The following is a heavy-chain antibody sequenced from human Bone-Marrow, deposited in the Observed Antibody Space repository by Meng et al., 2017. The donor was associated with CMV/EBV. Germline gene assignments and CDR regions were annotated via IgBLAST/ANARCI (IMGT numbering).Heavy chain of an antibody. CDR1: GYTFTGYY. V-gene: IGHV1-69*05. Sequence: SVKVSCKASGYTFTGYYMHWVRQAPGQGLEWMGWIIPIFGTANYAQKFQGRVTITTDESTSTAYMELSSLRSEDTAVYYCAREGGAGTTIYFDYWGQGTLVTVSS. J-gene: IGHJ4*02. CDR3: AREGGAGTTIYFDY. CDR2: IIPIFGTA. D-gene: IGHD1-7*01.